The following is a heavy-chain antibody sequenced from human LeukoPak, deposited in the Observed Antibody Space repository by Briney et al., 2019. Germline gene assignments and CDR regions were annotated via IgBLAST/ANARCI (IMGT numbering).Heavy chain of an antibody. J-gene: IGHJ4*02. CDR2: IYPGDSDA. D-gene: IGHD1-26*01. CDR1: GYSFTSNW. V-gene: IGHV5-51*01. CDR3: ARRRDLYSGSYYPFDY. Sequence: GESLKISCKGSGYSFTSNWIGWVRQVPGKGLKWMGIIYPGDSDARYSPSFQGQVTISADKSISTAYLQWSSLKASDTAMYYCARRRDLYSGSYYPFDYWGQGTLVTVSS.